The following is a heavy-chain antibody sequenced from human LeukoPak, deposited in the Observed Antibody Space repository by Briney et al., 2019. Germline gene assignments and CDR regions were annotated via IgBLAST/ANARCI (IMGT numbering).Heavy chain of an antibody. CDR3: ARTPVRGVIPGYYYYYMDV. Sequence: SQILSLTCAISGDSVSSNSAAWNWIRQSPSRGLEWLGRTYYRSKWYNDYAVSVKSRITINPDTSKNQFSLQLNSVTPEDTAVYYCARTPVRGVIPGYYYYYMDVWGKGTTVTVSS. V-gene: IGHV6-1*01. J-gene: IGHJ6*03. CDR1: GDSVSSNSAA. D-gene: IGHD3-10*01. CDR2: TYYRSKWYN.